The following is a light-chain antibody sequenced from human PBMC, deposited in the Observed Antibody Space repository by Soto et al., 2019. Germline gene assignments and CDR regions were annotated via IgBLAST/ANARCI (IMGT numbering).Light chain of an antibody. J-gene: IGKJ1*01. Sequence: DIVMTQSPDSLAVSLGERATMNCKCSRSVLYKSNNKNHLAWYQQKPGQPPQLIIYWASTRESGVPERFSGSASGTDFTLTIRNMQREDFATYYCLQTYNLPRTFGQGTKVDIK. V-gene: IGKV4-1*01. CDR2: WAS. CDR1: RSVLYKSNNKNH. CDR3: LQTYNLPRT.